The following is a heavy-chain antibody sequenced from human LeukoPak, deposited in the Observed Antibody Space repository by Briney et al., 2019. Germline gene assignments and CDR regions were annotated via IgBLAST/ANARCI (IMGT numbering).Heavy chain of an antibody. CDR3: ARLLVSWFDP. CDR1: GGSISSYY. D-gene: IGHD2-21*01. V-gene: IGHV4-59*08. Sequence: PSETLSLTCTVSGGSISSYYWSWIRQPPGKGLEWIGYIYYSGSTNYNPSLKSRVTISVDTSKNQFSLKLSSVTAADTAVYYCARLLVSWFDPWGQGTLVTVSS. J-gene: IGHJ5*02. CDR2: IYYSGST.